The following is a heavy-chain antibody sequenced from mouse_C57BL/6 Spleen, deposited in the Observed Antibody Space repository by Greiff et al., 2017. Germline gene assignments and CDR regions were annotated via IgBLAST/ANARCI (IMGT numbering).Heavy chain of an antibody. Sequence: VQLQQSGAELVKPGASVKLSCTASGFNINDYYMHWVKQRTEQGLEWIGRIDPEDGESKYAPKFQGKATITEDTSSNTAYLQRSSLTSEDTAVYYCARGTAQPYFDYGGQGTTLTVSS. CDR2: IDPEDGES. CDR1: GFNINDYY. V-gene: IGHV14-2*01. J-gene: IGHJ2*01. CDR3: ARGTAQPYFDY. D-gene: IGHD3-3*01.